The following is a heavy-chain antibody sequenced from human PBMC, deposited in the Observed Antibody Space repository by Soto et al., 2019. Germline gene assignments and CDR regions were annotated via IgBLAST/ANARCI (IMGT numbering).Heavy chain of an antibody. J-gene: IGHJ3*02. CDR1: GFTFSSYS. Sequence: EVQLVESGGGLVKPGGSLRLSCAASGFTFSSYSMNWVRQAPGKGLEWVSSISSSSSYIYYEDSVKGRFTISRDNARNLLFLQMNRLRAEVTAVYYCERDRPEFWGGVVVAARTPYAFDIWCQRTMVAAAS. V-gene: IGHV3-21*01. CDR3: ERDRPEFWGGVVVAARTPYAFDI. CDR2: ISSSSSYI. D-gene: IGHD2-15*01.